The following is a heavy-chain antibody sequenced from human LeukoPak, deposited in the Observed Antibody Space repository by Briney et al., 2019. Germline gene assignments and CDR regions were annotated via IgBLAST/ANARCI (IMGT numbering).Heavy chain of an antibody. CDR3: ARDGADTADEWSWFDP. CDR2: ISPYNGDR. Sequence: ASVKVSCKASGYTFTSYAITWVRQAPGQGPEWMGWISPYNGDRRDALKFQDRVTMTTDTSTTTAYMELRSLRSDDTAVYYCARDGADTADEWSWFDPWGQGTLVTVSS. CDR1: GYTFTSYA. D-gene: IGHD5-18*01. J-gene: IGHJ5*02. V-gene: IGHV1-18*01.